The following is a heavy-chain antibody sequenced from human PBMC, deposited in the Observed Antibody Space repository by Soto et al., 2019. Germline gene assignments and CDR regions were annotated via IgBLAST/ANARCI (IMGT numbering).Heavy chain of an antibody. V-gene: IGHV6-1*01. CDR2: TYYRSKWYN. D-gene: IGHD6-6*01. CDR1: GDSVSSNSAA. CDR3: ASGYSSSHLSHYYYGMDV. Sequence: SQTLSLTCAISGDSVSSNSAALNWIRQSPSRGLEWLGRTYYRSKWYNDYAVSVKSRITINPDISKNQFSLQLNSVTPEDTAVYYCASGYSSSHLSHYYYGMDVWGQGTTVTVSS. J-gene: IGHJ6*02.